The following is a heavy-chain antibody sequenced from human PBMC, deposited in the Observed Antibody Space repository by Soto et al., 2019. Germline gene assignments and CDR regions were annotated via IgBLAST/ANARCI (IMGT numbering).Heavy chain of an antibody. J-gene: IGHJ4*02. Sequence: QVQLQQWGAGLLKPSETLSLTCAVYGGSFSGYYWSWIRQPPGKGLEWIGEINHSGSTNYNPSLKSRVTISVDTSMNQLSLKLSSVTSADTAVYYCARGWSGWRVWLDYWGQGTLVTVSS. CDR2: INHSGST. CDR1: GGSFSGYY. V-gene: IGHV4-34*01. CDR3: ARGWSGWRVWLDY. D-gene: IGHD6-19*01.